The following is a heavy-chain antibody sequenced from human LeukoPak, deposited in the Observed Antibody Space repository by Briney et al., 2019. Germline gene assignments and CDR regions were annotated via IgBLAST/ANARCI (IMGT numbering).Heavy chain of an antibody. Sequence: ASVKVSCKASGYTFTGYYMHWVRQAPGQGLEWMGWIYPNSGGTNYAQKFQGRVTMTRDTSISTAYMDLSRLRSDDTAVYYCARDQGNGAFDIWGQGTMVTVSS. V-gene: IGHV1-2*02. CDR1: GYTFTGYY. CDR3: ARDQGNGAFDI. D-gene: IGHD2-8*01. J-gene: IGHJ3*02. CDR2: IYPNSGGT.